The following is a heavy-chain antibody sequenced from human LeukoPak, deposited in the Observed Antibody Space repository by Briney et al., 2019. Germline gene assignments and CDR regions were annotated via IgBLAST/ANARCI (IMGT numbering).Heavy chain of an antibody. D-gene: IGHD6-6*01. CDR2: INPSGSP. CDR1: GGSFSGYS. V-gene: IGHV4-34*01. J-gene: IGHJ6*03. Sequence: SETLSLTCDVYGGSFSGYSWTWIRQPPGKGLEWIGEINPSGSPNYNPSLKSRVTISLDTSKTQFSLKLSSVTAADTAVYFCARAVEEISSSYFYCYHMDVWVKGTTVTVSS. CDR3: ARAVEEISSSYFYCYHMDV.